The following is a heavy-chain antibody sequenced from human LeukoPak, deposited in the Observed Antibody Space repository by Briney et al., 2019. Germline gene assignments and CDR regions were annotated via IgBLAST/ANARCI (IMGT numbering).Heavy chain of an antibody. J-gene: IGHJ4*02. CDR2: ISRDGSSA. Sequence: GGSLRLSCAASGFTVSSNYMSWVRQAPGKGLVWVSRISRDGSSASYADSVKGRFTISRDNAKNTLYLQMNTLRAEDTAVYYCARGKSGYTFGPLDSWGQGTLVTVSS. CDR1: GFTVSSNY. CDR3: ARGKSGYTFGPLDS. V-gene: IGHV3-74*01. D-gene: IGHD5-18*01.